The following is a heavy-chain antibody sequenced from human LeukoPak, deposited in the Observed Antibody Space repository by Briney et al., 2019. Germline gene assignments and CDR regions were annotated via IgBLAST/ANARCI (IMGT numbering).Heavy chain of an antibody. J-gene: IGHJ5*02. CDR3: ARGEWSGSYNWFDP. D-gene: IGHD3-3*01. CDR1: GGSISSGSYY. CDR2: IYTSGST. V-gene: IGHV4-61*02. Sequence: SQTLSLTCTVSGGSISSGSYYWSWIRQPAGTGLEWIGRIYTSGSTNYNPSLKSRVTISVDTSKNQFSLKLSSVTAADTAVYYCARGEWSGSYNWFDPWGQGTLVTVSS.